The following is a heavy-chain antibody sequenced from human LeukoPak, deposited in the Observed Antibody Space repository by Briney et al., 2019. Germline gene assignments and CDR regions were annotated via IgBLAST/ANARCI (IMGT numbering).Heavy chain of an antibody. CDR3: ARGIAVAGFLDY. D-gene: IGHD6-19*01. Sequence: GRSLRLSCAASGFTFSSYSMNRVRQAPGKGLEWVSSISSSSSYIYYADSVKGRFTISRDNAKNSLYLQMNSLRAEDTAVYYCARGIAVAGFLDYWGQGTLVTVSS. CDR1: GFTFSSYS. J-gene: IGHJ4*02. V-gene: IGHV3-21*01. CDR2: ISSSSSYI.